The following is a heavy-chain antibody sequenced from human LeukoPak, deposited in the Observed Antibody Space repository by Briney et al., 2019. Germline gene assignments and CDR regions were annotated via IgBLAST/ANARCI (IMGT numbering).Heavy chain of an antibody. V-gene: IGHV3-53*01. Sequence: GGSLRLSCAASGFNVSWNYMTWVRQAPGEGLEWVAVIYGGGSTKYADSVKGRFTISSDNSKSSLYLQMNSLRRDDTAVYLCVRDRDVGGFDYWGQGTLVTVSS. D-gene: IGHD1-26*01. CDR3: VRDRDVGGFDY. CDR2: IYGGGST. J-gene: IGHJ4*02. CDR1: GFNVSWNY.